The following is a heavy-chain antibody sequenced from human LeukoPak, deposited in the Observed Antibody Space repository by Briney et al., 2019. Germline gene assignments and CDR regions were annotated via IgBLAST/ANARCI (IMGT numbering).Heavy chain of an antibody. Sequence: SETLSLTCTVSGGSISSSSYYWGWIRQPPGKGLEWIGSIYYSGSTYYNPSLKSRVTMSVDTSKNQFSLKLSSVTAADTAVYYCGGYSYYGDAFDIWGQGTMVTVSS. D-gene: IGHD5-18*01. CDR3: GGYSYYGDAFDI. CDR2: IYYSGST. V-gene: IGHV4-39*07. J-gene: IGHJ3*02. CDR1: GGSISSSSYY.